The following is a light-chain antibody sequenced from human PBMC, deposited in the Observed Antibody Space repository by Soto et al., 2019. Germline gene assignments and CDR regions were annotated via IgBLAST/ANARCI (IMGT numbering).Light chain of an antibody. Sequence: DIQMTQSPATLAASVGDRVSITCRASQSIDTWLAWYQQKAGKAPNLLIYKASRLESGVPSRFSGSGSGTEFPLTISSLQPEDFGSYYCQEYRNDYGTFGQGTKVEMK. CDR3: QEYRNDYGT. J-gene: IGKJ1*01. V-gene: IGKV1-5*03. CDR1: QSIDTW. CDR2: KAS.